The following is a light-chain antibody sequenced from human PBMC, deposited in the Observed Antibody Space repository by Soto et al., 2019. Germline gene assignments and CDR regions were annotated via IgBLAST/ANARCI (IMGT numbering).Light chain of an antibody. J-gene: IGKJ3*01. CDR3: QQFSSYPRT. CDR1: RSVGRS. Sequence: ETVLTQSPATLSLSPGERATLSCRASRSVGRSLAWYQQKPGQAPRLLIYDASNRATGIPARFSGSGSGTDFTLTISSLEPEDFATYYCQQFSSYPRTFGPGTKVH. CDR2: DAS. V-gene: IGKV3-11*01.